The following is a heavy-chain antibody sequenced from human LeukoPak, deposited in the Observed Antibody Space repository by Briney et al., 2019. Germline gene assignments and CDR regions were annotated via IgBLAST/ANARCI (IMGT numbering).Heavy chain of an antibody. CDR3: GGGGGAFDI. D-gene: IGHD3-16*01. CDR1: GLTFSSYN. Sequence: GGSLRLSCAASGLTFSSYNMNWARQAPGKGLEWISYISRRGDSLYYAYSVQGRFAISRDNGKNSVYLQMNSLRAEDTAVYYWGGGGGAFDIWGQGTMVTVSS. CDR2: ISRRGDSL. J-gene: IGHJ3*02. V-gene: IGHV3-48*01.